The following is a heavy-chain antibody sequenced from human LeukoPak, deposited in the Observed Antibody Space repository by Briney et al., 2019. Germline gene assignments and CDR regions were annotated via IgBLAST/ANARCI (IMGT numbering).Heavy chain of an antibody. J-gene: IGHJ4*02. V-gene: IGHV3-33*01. CDR2: IWSDGRNI. Sequence: GRSLRLSCAASGFTLSNYGMHWVRQAPGEGLEWVAVIWSDGRNIYYADSVKGRFTISRDNSKNTLYLQMNTLRAEDTAVYYCARGVYGGNFDFDYWGQGTLVTVSS. D-gene: IGHD4-23*01. CDR1: GFTLSNYG. CDR3: ARGVYGGNFDFDY.